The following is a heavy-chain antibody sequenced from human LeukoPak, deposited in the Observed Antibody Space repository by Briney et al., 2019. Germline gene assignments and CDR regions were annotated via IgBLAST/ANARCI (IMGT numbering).Heavy chain of an antibody. CDR2: ICSVGST. CDR3: ARGRDGVVIIRQRYYYYGMDV. Sequence: PGGSLRLSCAASGFTVSSNYMSWVRQAPGKGLEWVSDICSVGSTYYADSVKGRFTISRDNSKNTLYLQMNSLRAEDTAVYYCARGRDGVVIIRQRYYYYGMDVWGQGTTATVSS. D-gene: IGHD3-10*01. V-gene: IGHV3-53*01. J-gene: IGHJ6*02. CDR1: GFTVSSNY.